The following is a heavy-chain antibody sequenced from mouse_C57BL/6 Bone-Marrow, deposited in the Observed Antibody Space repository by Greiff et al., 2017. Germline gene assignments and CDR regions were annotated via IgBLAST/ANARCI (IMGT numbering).Heavy chain of an antibody. CDR1: GYTFTSYW. Sequence: QVQLQQSGTELVKPGASVKLSCKASGYTFTSYWMHWVKQRPGQGLEWIGNINPSNGGTNYNEKFKSKATLTVDTSSSTAYMQLTSLTSEDSAVYYCARDPYYYGSSSFAYGGQGALVTVSA. J-gene: IGHJ3*01. D-gene: IGHD1-1*01. V-gene: IGHV1-53*01. CDR2: INPSNGGT. CDR3: ARDPYYYGSSSFAY.